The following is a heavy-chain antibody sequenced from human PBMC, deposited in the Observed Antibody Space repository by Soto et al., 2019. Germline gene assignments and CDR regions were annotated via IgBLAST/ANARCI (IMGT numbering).Heavy chain of an antibody. D-gene: IGHD6-19*01. J-gene: IGHJ4*02. CDR3: AREDQWLPDC. CDR1: GYIFTTSA. Sequence: QVQLVQSEAELKQPGASVKISCKASGYIFTTSAIHWVRQAPGQGLEWMGIVNPSGGTTTYAQKFQGRVTMTRDTYTTTVYMELSSLRFDDTAVYYCAREDQWLPDCWGQGTLVSVSS. CDR2: VNPSGGTT. V-gene: IGHV1-46*01.